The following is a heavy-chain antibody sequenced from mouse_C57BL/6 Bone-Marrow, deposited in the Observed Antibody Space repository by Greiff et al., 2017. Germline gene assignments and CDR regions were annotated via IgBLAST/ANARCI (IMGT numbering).Heavy chain of an antibody. CDR3: TTTWWLPPWFAY. D-gene: IGHD2-3*01. V-gene: IGHV14-4*01. J-gene: IGHJ3*01. CDR2: IDPENGDT. Sequence: VQLQQSGAELVRPGASVKLSCTASGFNIKDDYMHWVKQRPEQGLAWIGWIDPENGDTEYASKFQGKATITAATSSNTAYLQLSSLTSEDTAVYYCTTTWWLPPWFAYWGQGTLVTVSA. CDR1: GFNIKDDY.